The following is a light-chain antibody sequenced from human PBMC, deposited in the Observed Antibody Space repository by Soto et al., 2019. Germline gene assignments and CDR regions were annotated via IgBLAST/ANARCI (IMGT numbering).Light chain of an antibody. V-gene: IGKV3-20*01. CDR2: GAS. Sequence: DIVLTQSPGTPSLSPGERATLSCRASQSVSSSYLAWYQQKPGQAPRVLIYGASSRATGIPDRFSGSGSGTDGTLTISSLKNEDGATYYCQQVNNYTRTFGQGTKVDIK. CDR1: QSVSSSY. CDR3: QQVNNYTRT. J-gene: IGKJ2*01.